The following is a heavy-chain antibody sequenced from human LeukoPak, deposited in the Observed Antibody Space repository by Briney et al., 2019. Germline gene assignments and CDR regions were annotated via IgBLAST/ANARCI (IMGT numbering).Heavy chain of an antibody. CDR1: GDSISNYY. V-gene: IGHV4-59*01. CDR3: ARFVGIAAAGHFDAFDI. D-gene: IGHD6-13*01. J-gene: IGHJ3*02. Sequence: SETLSLTCTVSGDSISNYYWSWIRQAPGKGLEWIGFIYYSGITNYNPSLKSRVTMSVDTSKNQFSLKLSSVTAADTAVYYCARFVGIAAAGHFDAFDIWGQGTMVTVSS. CDR2: IYYSGIT.